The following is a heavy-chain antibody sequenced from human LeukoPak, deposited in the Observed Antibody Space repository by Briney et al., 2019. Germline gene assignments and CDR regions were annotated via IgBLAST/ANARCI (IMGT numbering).Heavy chain of an antibody. Sequence: PGGSLRLSCAASGLTFSSYAMSWVRQAPGKGLEWVSAISGSGGSTYYADSVKGRFTISRDNSKNTLYLQMNSLRAEDTAVYYCAKTGDSSGYYYGVDYWGQGTLVTVSS. CDR1: GLTFSSYA. V-gene: IGHV3-23*01. CDR3: AKTGDSSGYYYGVDY. J-gene: IGHJ4*02. CDR2: ISGSGGST. D-gene: IGHD3-22*01.